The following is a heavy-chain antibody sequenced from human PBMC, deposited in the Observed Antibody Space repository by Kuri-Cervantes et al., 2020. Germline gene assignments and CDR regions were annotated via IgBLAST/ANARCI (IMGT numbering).Heavy chain of an antibody. CDR1: GFTFSSYS. J-gene: IGHJ4*02. D-gene: IGHD6-13*01. CDR3: ARATYSSSSEGY. Sequence: GESLKISCAASGFTFSSYSMNWARQAPGKGLEWVSSISSSSSYIYYADSVKGRFTISRDNAKNSLYLQMNSLRAEDTAVYYCARATYSSSSEGYWGQGTLVTDSS. CDR2: ISSSSSYI. V-gene: IGHV3-21*01.